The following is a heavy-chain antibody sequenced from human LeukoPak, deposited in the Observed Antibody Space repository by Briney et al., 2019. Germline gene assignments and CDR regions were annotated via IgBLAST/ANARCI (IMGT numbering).Heavy chain of an antibody. CDR2: IGSKRNNYAT. J-gene: IGHJ4*02. CDR3: TTEYNFNYYDSSGYYY. D-gene: IGHD3-22*01. Sequence: GGSLRLSCAPSGFIFSDSTLHWVRQASGEGPEWVGRIGSKRNNYATKYADSVRGRFTISRDDSKNTLYLQMNSLKTEDTAVYYCTTEYNFNYYDSSGYYYWGQGTLVTVSS. CDR1: GFIFSDST. V-gene: IGHV3-73*01.